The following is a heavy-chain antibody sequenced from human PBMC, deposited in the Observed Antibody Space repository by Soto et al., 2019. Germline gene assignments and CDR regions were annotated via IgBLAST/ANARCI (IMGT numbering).Heavy chain of an antibody. V-gene: IGHV4-4*02. J-gene: IGHJ6*02. CDR2: IYHSGST. CDR1: GGSISSSNW. Sequence: QVQLQESGPGPVKPSGTLSLTCAVSGGSISSSNWWSWVRQPPGKGLEWIGEIYHSGSTNYNPSLKSRVTISVDKSKNQFSLKLSSVTAADTAVYYCARDQLWFGDFNTWGMDVWGQGTTVTVSS. D-gene: IGHD3-10*01. CDR3: ARDQLWFGDFNTWGMDV.